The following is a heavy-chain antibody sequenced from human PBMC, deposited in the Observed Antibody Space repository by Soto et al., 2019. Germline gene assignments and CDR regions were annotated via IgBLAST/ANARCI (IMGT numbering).Heavy chain of an antibody. V-gene: IGHV1-69*08. D-gene: IGHD4-17*01. CDR1: GGTFSSYT. Sequence: QVQLVQSGAEVKKPGSSVKVSCKASGGTFSSYTISWVRQAPGQGLEWMGRIIPILGIANYAQKFQGRVTITADKSPSTGYMGLSSLRSEDTAVYYCARDPIAYGDYETGVDPWGQVTLVTVSS. J-gene: IGHJ5*02. CDR3: ARDPIAYGDYETGVDP. CDR2: IIPILGIA.